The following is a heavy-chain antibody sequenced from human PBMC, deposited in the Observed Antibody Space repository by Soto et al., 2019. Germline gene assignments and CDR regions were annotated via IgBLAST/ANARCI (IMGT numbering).Heavy chain of an antibody. CDR3: XKDLQSYGDYDYYCYGMDV. D-gene: IGHD4-17*01. CDR1: GFTFSTYG. J-gene: IGHJ6*02. CDR2: ISYDGTNK. Sequence: QVQLVESGGGEVQPGRSLTISCAASGFTFSTYGMHWVRQTPGKGLEWVAVISYDGTNKFYSDSVKGRFTISRDXFKXXXXXXXXXXXXXXXXXXXCXKDLQSYGDYDYYCYGMDVWGLGTRVTVSS. V-gene: IGHV3-30*03.